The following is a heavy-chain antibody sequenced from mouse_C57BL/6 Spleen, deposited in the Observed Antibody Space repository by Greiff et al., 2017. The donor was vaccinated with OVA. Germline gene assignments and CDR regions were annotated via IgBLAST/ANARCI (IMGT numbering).Heavy chain of an antibody. V-gene: IGHV3-6*01. CDR1: GYSITSGYY. D-gene: IGHD1-1*01. Sequence: EVQLQESGPGLVKPSQSLSLTCSVTGYSITSGYYWNWIRQFPGNKLEWMGYISYDGSNNYNPSLKNRISITRDTSKNQFFLKLNSVTTEDTATYYCARETIYYQGYFDYWGQGTTLTVSS. CDR2: ISYDGSN. J-gene: IGHJ2*01. CDR3: ARETIYYQGYFDY.